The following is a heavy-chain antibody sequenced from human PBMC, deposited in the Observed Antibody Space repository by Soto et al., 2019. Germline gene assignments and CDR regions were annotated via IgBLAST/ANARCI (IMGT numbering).Heavy chain of an antibody. CDR2: ISHDGTNE. CDR1: GFIFSNYA. D-gene: IGHD1-1*01. V-gene: IGHV3-30-3*01. CDR3: ARDRGIRLDRSNWFDP. Sequence: GGSLRLSCAASGFIFSNYAMDWVRQAPGKGLEWVAAISHDGTNEYYTDSVKGRFTISRDNSKNTLFLQMNSLRTDDAGVYFCARDRGIRLDRSNWFDPWGQGTRVTVSS. J-gene: IGHJ5*02.